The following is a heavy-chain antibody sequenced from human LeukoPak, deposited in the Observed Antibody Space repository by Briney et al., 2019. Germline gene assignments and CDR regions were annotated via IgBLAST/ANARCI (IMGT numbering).Heavy chain of an antibody. Sequence: GGSVRLFCAASGFTFSVSAMHWVRQACGRGLEWGARIRSKANCYASAYAASVKGRLTISIDDPDNTANVQMNSLKTDDTAVYYCTRRYCSSTSGYDYWGQGTLVTVSS. J-gene: IGHJ4*02. D-gene: IGHD2-2*01. V-gene: IGHV3-73*01. CDR2: IRSKANCYAS. CDR3: TRRYCSSTSGYDY. CDR1: GFTFSVSA.